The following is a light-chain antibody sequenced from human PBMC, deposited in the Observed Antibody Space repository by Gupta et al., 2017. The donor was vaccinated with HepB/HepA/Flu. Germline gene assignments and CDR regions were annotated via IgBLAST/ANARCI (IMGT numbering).Light chain of an antibody. J-gene: IGKJ2*01. CDR2: KAS. Sequence: DIQMTQSPSTVSASVGDRVSITCRASQSISGWLAWYQQKPGQGPKLLIYKASSLEGGVPSRFSGTESGAEFTLSISSLQPEDFSTYYCQQYNSYPHTFGQGTKLEIK. CDR1: QSISGW. V-gene: IGKV1-5*03. CDR3: QQYNSYPHT.